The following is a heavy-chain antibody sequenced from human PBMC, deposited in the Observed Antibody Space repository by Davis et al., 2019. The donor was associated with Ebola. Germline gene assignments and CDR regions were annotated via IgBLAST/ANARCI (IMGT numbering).Heavy chain of an antibody. D-gene: IGHD4/OR15-4a*01. Sequence: PGGSLRLSCAASGFRFSSSPMHWVRQAPGKGLVWVALISHDGAIQSYADSVKGRFTISRDNAKNSLYLQMNTLRAEDTAVYYCARGGVPMVTIDSWGQGTLVTVSS. V-gene: IGHV3-30-3*01. J-gene: IGHJ4*02. CDR3: ARGGVPMVTIDS. CDR1: GFRFSSSP. CDR2: ISHDGAIQ.